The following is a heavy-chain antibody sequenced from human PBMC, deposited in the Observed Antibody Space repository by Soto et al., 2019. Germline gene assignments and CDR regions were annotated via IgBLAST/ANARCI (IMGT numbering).Heavy chain of an antibody. V-gene: IGHV2-5*02. CDR2: IYWDNDK. D-gene: IGHD3-10*01. CDR3: ARSLWFGELH. J-gene: IGHJ4*02. CDR1: GFSLSTTGVG. Sequence: QITLKESGPTLVKPTQTLTLTCSFSGFSLSTTGVGVGWIRQSPGKSLEWLAIIYWDNDKRYSPSLKSSVTITKDTSKNPVVLTVTNMDPVDTGTKYGARSLWFGELHWGQGALVTVSS.